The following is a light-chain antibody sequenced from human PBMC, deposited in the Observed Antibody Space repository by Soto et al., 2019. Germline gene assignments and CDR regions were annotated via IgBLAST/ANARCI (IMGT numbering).Light chain of an antibody. J-gene: IGKJ1*01. CDR1: QTINNY. CDR3: QKSDSTPWT. V-gene: IGKV1-39*01. Sequence: DRQMTQSPSSLSASVGDSLTITFRTSQTINNYLNWYQQKPGKAPKLLVYSASNLQSGVPSRFSGSGSGTNFTLTISDLQPEDFTTYYCQKSDSTPWTFGQGTKVDIK. CDR2: SAS.